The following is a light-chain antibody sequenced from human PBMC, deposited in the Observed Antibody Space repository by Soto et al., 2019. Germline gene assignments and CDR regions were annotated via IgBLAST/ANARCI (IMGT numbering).Light chain of an antibody. J-gene: IGLJ7*01. CDR3: CSYAGSRTFV. V-gene: IGLV2-23*01. CDR1: SSNIGGNS. CDR2: EGS. Sequence: QAVMTQPPSVSAAPGQKVTISCSGSSSNIGGNSVSWYQQLPGTAPRLIIYEGSKRPSGISHRFSGSKSDNTASLTISGLRAEDEAHYHCCSYAGSRTFVFGGGTQLTVL.